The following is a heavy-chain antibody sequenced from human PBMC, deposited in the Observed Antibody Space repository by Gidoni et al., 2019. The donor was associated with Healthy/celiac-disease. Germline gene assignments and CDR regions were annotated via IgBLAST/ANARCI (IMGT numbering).Heavy chain of an antibody. CDR2: INHSGST. J-gene: IGHJ4*02. Sequence: QVQLQQWRAGLLKPSETLSLTCAVYGGSFSGYYWSWIRQPPGKGLEWIGEINHSGSTNYNPSLKSRVTISVDTSKNQFSLKLSSVTAADTAVYYCARGRDTTMVPLDYWGQGTLVTVSS. D-gene: IGHD5-18*01. V-gene: IGHV4-34*01. CDR1: GGSFSGYY. CDR3: ARGRDTTMVPLDY.